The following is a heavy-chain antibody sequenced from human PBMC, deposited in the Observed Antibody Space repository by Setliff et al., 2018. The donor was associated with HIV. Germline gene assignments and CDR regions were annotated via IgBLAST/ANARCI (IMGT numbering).Heavy chain of an antibody. Sequence: ASVKVSCKASADTFTNCLINWVRQAPGQGLEWMGWISAYNGNTKYSQKIQDRVTMTRDTSTTTVYMDLRSLRSEDTAVYYCARARGRLSDFDIWGQGTMVTVSS. CDR3: ARARGRLSDFDI. CDR2: ISAYNGNT. V-gene: IGHV1-18*01. CDR1: ADTFTNCL. D-gene: IGHD3-10*01. J-gene: IGHJ3*02.